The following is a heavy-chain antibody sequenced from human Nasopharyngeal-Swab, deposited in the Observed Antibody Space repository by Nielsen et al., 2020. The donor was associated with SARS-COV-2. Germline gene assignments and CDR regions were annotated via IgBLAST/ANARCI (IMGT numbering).Heavy chain of an antibody. CDR2: ISSTSIYI. CDR3: TRDWDGIDFGELSFDY. V-gene: IGHV3-21*01. D-gene: IGHD3-10*01. CDR1: GFPFISYS. J-gene: IGHJ4*02. Sequence: GGSLRLSCAASGFPFISYSMHWVRQAPGKGLEWVSSISSTSIYIYYADSVKGRFTISRDNAKNTLDLQMNSLRAEDTAVYYCTRDWDGIDFGELSFDYWGQGILVTVSS.